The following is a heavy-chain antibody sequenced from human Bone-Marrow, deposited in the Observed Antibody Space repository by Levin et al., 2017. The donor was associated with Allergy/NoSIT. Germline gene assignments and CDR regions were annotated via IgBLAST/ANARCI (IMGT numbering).Heavy chain of an antibody. V-gene: IGHV3-74*01. CDR2: INSDGRTT. CDR3: VRGWLLGVDTFDI. CDR1: GFTFSGYW. D-gene: IGHD3-22*01. J-gene: IGHJ3*02. Sequence: GESLKISCAASGFTFSGYWMHWVRQDPGKGLVWVSRINSDGRTTDYADSVKGRFTISRDNAKNTVYLQMNSLRVEDTAVYYCVRGWLLGVDTFDIWGQGTMVTVSS.